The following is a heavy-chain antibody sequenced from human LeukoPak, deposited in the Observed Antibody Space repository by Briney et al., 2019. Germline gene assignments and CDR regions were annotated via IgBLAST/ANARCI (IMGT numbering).Heavy chain of an antibody. J-gene: IGHJ6*02. V-gene: IGHV3-21*01. Sequence: PGGSLRLSCVASGFTFSSYSMNWVRQAPGKGLEWVSATSSRSNYIYYADSVKGRFTISRDNAKNSLYVQMNSLRAEDTAVYYCARIEAAAPYGMDVWGQGTTVTVSS. D-gene: IGHD6-25*01. CDR2: TSSRSNYI. CDR1: GFTFSSYS. CDR3: ARIEAAAPYGMDV.